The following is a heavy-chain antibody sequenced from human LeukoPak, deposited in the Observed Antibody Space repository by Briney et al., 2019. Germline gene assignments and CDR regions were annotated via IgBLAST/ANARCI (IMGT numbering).Heavy chain of an antibody. V-gene: IGHV3-30*18. CDR3: AKGISVLRYFGDFNDY. CDR1: GFTFSSYG. D-gene: IGHD3-9*01. CDR2: ISYDGSNK. Sequence: GGSLRLSCAASGFTFSSYGMHWVRQAPGKGLEWVAVISYDGSNKYYADSVKGRFTISRDNSKNTLYLQMNSLRAEDTAVYYCAKGISVLRYFGDFNDYWGQGTLVTVSS. J-gene: IGHJ4*02.